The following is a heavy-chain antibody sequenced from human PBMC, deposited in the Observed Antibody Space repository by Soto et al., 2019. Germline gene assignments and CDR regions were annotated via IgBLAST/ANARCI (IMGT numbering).Heavy chain of an antibody. D-gene: IGHD1-1*01. V-gene: IGHV3-74*01. Sequence: PGGSLILSCAASGFMFSSHWMHWVRQAPGKGLVWVSRISADGSNTNYADSVKGRFTISRDNARNTLFLQMNSLTAEDTAVYYCARRTDAYNWADYWGQGTLVTVSS. CDR2: ISADGSNT. J-gene: IGHJ4*02. CDR1: GFMFSSHW. CDR3: ARRTDAYNWADY.